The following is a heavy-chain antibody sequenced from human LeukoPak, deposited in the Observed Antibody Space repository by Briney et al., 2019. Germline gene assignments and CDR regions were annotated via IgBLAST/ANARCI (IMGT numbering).Heavy chain of an antibody. CDR1: GGSISSYY. Sequence: PSETLSLTCTVSGGSISSYYWSWIRQPPGKGLEWIGYIYYSGSTNYNPSLKSRVTISVDTSKNQFSLKLSSVTAADTAVYYCARSSPSNHYYGSGRHNWYFDLWGRGTLVTVSS. V-gene: IGHV4-59*08. CDR2: IYYSGST. CDR3: ARSSPSNHYYGSGRHNWYFDL. J-gene: IGHJ2*01. D-gene: IGHD3-10*01.